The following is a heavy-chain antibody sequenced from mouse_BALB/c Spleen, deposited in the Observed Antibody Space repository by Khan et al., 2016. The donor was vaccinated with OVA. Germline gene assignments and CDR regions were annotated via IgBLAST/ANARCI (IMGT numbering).Heavy chain of an antibody. CDR1: GYIFTSYW. D-gene: IGHD3-2*02. J-gene: IGHJ2*01. CDR2: IYPGTDNS. CDR3: AREEAFDHFDH. Sequence: QVQLQQSGAELVRPGASVKLSCKTSGYIFTSYWIHWVKQRSGQGLEWIARIYPGTDNSYYNEKFKDKATLTADKSSSTAYMQLSSLKSEDSDVYFCAREEAFDHFDHWGQGTTLTVSS. V-gene: IGHV1S132*01.